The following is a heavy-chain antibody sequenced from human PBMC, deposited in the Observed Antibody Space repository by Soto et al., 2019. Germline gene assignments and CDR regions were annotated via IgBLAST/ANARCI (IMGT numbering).Heavy chain of an antibody. Sequence: AAVQVSFPASSYAFARFGICWVRPAPRQGIGWMGWISAYNGNTNYAQKLQGRVTMTTDTTTSTDYSELRSLRPDDRAVYDGAGDRVAARRYDYRADNWGQGTTVTVSS. J-gene: IGHJ6*02. D-gene: IGHD6-6*01. CDR2: ISAYNGNT. CDR1: SYAFARFG. V-gene: IGHV1-18*04. CDR3: AGDRVAARRYDYRADN.